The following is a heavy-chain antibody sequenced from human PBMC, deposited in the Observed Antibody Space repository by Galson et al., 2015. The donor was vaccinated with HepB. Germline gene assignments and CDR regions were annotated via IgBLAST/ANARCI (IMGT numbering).Heavy chain of an antibody. J-gene: IGHJ5*02. D-gene: IGHD3-10*01. CDR3: ARDRRTMVRGVYNWFDP. V-gene: IGHV1-3*01. Sequence: SVKVSCKASGYTFTSYAMHWVRQAPGQRLEWMGWINPGNGNTKYSQKFQGRVTITRDTSASTAYMELSSLRSEDTAVYYCARDRRTMVRGVYNWFDPWGQGALVTVSS. CDR1: GYTFTSYA. CDR2: INPGNGNT.